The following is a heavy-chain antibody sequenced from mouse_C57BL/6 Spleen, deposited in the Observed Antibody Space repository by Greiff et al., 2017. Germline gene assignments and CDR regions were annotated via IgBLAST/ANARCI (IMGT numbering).Heavy chain of an antibody. D-gene: IGHD2-12*01. CDR3: ARGLRRDSSYWYFDV. Sequence: EVNVVESGGGLVKPGGSLKLSCAASGFTFSSYAMSWVRQTPEKRLEWVANISDGGSYTYYPDNVKGRFTISRDNAKNNLYLQMSHLKSEDTAMYYCARGLRRDSSYWYFDVWGTGTTVIVAS. CDR1: GFTFSSYA. CDR2: ISDGGSYT. V-gene: IGHV5-4*03. J-gene: IGHJ1*03.